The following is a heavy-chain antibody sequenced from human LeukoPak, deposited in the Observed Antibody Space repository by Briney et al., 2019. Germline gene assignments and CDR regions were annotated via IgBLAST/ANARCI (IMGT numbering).Heavy chain of an antibody. CDR2: IKSDGSGT. CDR3: AKAHCSSTSCSRADN. D-gene: IGHD2-2*01. J-gene: IGHJ4*02. V-gene: IGHV3-74*03. CDR1: GFTFSTYW. Sequence: GGSLRLSCAASGFTFSTYWMHWVRQAPGKGLVWVSHIKSDGSGTEYADSVKGRFTISRDNAKNTLYMQMNSLRADDTAVYYCAKAHCSSTSCSRADNWGQGTLVTVSS.